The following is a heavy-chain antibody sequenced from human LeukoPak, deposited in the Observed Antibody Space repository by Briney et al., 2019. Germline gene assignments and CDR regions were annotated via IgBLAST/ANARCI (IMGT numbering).Heavy chain of an antibody. CDR3: TTDSSGY. CDR1: GFTFSNYW. Sequence: GGSLRLSCVASGFTFSNYWMSWVRQAPGKGLEWVANINEDGSVKYYADSVKSRFTISRDNARNSVYLQMNSLKTEDTAVYYCTTDSSGYWGQGILVTVSS. CDR2: INEDGSVK. D-gene: IGHD1-14*01. J-gene: IGHJ4*02. V-gene: IGHV3-7*03.